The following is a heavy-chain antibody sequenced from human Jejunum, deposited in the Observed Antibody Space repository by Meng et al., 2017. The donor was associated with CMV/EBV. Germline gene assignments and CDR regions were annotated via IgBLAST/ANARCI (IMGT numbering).Heavy chain of an antibody. CDR1: FTFTHYA. D-gene: IGHD2-2*01. CDR2: ISADNSNI. CDR3: ARQTVVAGSYYGMDV. V-gene: IGHV3-23*01. J-gene: IGHJ6*02. Sequence: FTFTHYAMTWVGQAPGKGPEWVSSISADNSNINYADSVKGRFTISRDNSKNALSLQMGSLRAEDTAVYYCARQTVVAGSYYGMDVWGQGTTVTVSS.